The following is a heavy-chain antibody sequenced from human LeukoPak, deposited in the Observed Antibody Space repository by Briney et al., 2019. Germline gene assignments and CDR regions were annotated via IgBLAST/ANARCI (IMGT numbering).Heavy chain of an antibody. Sequence: SSETLSLTCTVSGGSIGSYYWSWIRQPPGKGLEWIGYIYYSGSTNYNPSLKSRVTISVDTSKNQFSLKLSSVTAADTAVYYCARGVGATPFDYWGQGTLVTVSS. CDR2: IYYSGST. CDR3: ARGVGATPFDY. J-gene: IGHJ4*02. V-gene: IGHV4-59*01. D-gene: IGHD1-26*01. CDR1: GGSIGSYY.